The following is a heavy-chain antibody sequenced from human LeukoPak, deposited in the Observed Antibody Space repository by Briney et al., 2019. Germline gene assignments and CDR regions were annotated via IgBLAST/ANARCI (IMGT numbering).Heavy chain of an antibody. Sequence: GGSLRLSCASSGFTFSSYGMHWVRQAPGKGLEWVAFIRYDGNNKLYADSMKGRFTISRDNSKNTLYLHINSLRAEDTAVYYCVKDNPLDYWGQGTLVIVSS. CDR2: IRYDGNNK. CDR1: GFTFSSYG. D-gene: IGHD1-14*01. J-gene: IGHJ4*02. V-gene: IGHV3-30*02. CDR3: VKDNPLDY.